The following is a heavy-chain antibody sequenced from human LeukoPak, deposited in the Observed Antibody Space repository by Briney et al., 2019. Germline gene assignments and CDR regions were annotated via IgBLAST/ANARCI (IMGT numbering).Heavy chain of an antibody. CDR2: IYSGGST. D-gene: IGHD3-10*01. V-gene: IGHV3-66*01. CDR3: ARGQFYYGSGTFYPMDS. Sequence: GGSLRLSCAASGFTFNSYSMNWIRQAPGKGLEWVSVIYSGGSTYYADSVKGRFSLSRDNSKNTLYLQMNSLTDEGTAVYHCARGQFYYGSGTFYPMDSWGQGTLVTVSS. J-gene: IGHJ4*02. CDR1: GFTFNSYS.